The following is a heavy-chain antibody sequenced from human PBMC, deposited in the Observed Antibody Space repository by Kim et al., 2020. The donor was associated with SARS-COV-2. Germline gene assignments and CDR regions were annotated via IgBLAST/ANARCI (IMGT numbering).Heavy chain of an antibody. J-gene: IGHJ1*01. D-gene: IGHD2-15*01. CDR3: ASVVVVTAAAEYFQH. V-gene: IGHV4-59*01. Sequence: PYLKNRVTISVDTAKNQFSLKLSSVTAADTAVYYCASVVVVTAAAEYFQHWGKGTLVTVSS.